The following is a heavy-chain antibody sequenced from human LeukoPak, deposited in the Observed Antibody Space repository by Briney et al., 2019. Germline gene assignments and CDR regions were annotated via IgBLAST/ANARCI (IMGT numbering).Heavy chain of an antibody. V-gene: IGHV3-30*18. CDR3: AEDLHS. J-gene: IGHJ4*02. CDR1: GFTFIIYG. Sequence: GGSLTLSCAASGFTFIIYGMRWVRPAPGEGVEGVAVISYDGSNKDYAVPGEGRFTISRDNSKNSLYLQRNSLRAEGTAVYDCAEDLHSWGRGNLVTVSA. CDR2: ISYDGSNK.